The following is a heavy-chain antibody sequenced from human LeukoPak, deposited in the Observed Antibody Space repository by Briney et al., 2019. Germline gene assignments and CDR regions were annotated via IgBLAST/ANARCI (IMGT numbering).Heavy chain of an antibody. CDR3: AKDRRTIAATGTFF. D-gene: IGHD6-13*01. CDR2: ITGSGDIT. Sequence: PGGSLRLSCRASGFTFSTYVMSWVRQAPGKGLEWVSSITGSGDITYYADSVKGRFTISRDNSENMLFLQMSSLRAEDTAIYFCAKDRRTIAATGTFFWGKGTLVTVSS. J-gene: IGHJ4*02. V-gene: IGHV3-23*01. CDR1: GFTFSTYV.